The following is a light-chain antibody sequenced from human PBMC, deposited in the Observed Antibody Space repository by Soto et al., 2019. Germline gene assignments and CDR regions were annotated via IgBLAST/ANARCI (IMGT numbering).Light chain of an antibody. CDR3: QQYNILPKT. CDR1: QSVSSN. Sequence: EIVMTQSPSTLSVSPGERATLSCRASQSVSSNYLAWYQQKPGQAPRLLIYVASSRATGIPDRFSGSGSGTEFTLTISSLQSEDFAVYYCQQYNILPKTFGQGSKVDIK. CDR2: VAS. V-gene: IGKV3D-15*01. J-gene: IGKJ1*01.